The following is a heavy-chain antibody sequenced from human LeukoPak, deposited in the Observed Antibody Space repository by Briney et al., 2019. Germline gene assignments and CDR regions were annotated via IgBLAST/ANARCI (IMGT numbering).Heavy chain of an antibody. Sequence: GGLRLSCAASGFTFSSYAMSWVRQAPGKGLEWASAISGSGGSTYYADSVKGRFTISRDNSKNTLYLQMNSLGAEDTAVYYCARVSGSPDAFDIWGQGTMVTVSS. CDR3: ARVSGSPDAFDI. CDR1: GFTFSSYA. J-gene: IGHJ3*02. CDR2: ISGSGGST. D-gene: IGHD1-26*01. V-gene: IGHV3-23*01.